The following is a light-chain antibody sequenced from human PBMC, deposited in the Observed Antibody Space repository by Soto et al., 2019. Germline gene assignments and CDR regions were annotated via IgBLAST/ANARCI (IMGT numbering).Light chain of an antibody. V-gene: IGKV3-20*01. CDR2: GAS. J-gene: IGKJ3*01. CDR3: QQYGSSPLFT. CDR1: QSVSSSY. Sequence: ELVLTQSPGTLSLSPGERATLSCRASQSVSSSYLAWYQQKPGQAPRLLIYGASSRATGIPDRFSGSGSGTDFTLTISRLAPEYFAVYYCQQYGSSPLFTFGPGTKVDIK.